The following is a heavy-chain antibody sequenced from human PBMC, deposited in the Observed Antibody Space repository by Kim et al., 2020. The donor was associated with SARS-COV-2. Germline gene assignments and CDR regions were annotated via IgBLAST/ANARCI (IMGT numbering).Heavy chain of an antibody. CDR1: GFTFSNYG. D-gene: IGHD3-16*01. Sequence: WGSLRLSCAASGFTFSNYGMHWVRQAPGKGLEWVAVIWYDGSNKYYADSVKGRFTISRDKSKNTLYVQMNSLRGEDTAVYYCARDGGGGVGSFSGMDVWG. J-gene: IGHJ6*01. V-gene: IGHV3-33*01. CDR2: IWYDGSNK. CDR3: ARDGGGGVGSFSGMDV.